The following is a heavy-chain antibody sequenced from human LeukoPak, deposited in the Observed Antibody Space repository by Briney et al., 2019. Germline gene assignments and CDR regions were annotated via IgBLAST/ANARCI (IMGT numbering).Heavy chain of an antibody. J-gene: IGHJ4*02. V-gene: IGHV3-30*18. Sequence: GGSLRLSCAASGFTFSSYGMHWVRQAPGKGLEWVAVISYDGSNKYYADSVKGRFTISRDNSKNTLYLQMNSLRAEDTAVYYRAKGDFDYWGQGTLVTVSS. CDR1: GFTFSSYG. CDR3: AKGDFDY. CDR2: ISYDGSNK.